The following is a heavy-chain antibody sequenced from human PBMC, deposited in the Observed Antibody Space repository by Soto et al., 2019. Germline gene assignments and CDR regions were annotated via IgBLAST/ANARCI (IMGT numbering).Heavy chain of an antibody. Sequence: GGSLRLSCAASGFTFSSYGMHWVRQAPGKGLEWVAVIWYDGSNKYYADSVKGRFTSSRDNSKNTLYLQMNSLRAEDTAVYYCARGLTYSSGCYEWFDPWGQGTLVTVPS. D-gene: IGHD6-19*01. V-gene: IGHV3-33*01. CDR3: ARGLTYSSGCYEWFDP. J-gene: IGHJ5*02. CDR2: IWYDGSNK. CDR1: GFTFSSYG.